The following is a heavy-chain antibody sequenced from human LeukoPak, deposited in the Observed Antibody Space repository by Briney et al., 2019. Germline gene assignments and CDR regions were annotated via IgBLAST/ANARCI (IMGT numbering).Heavy chain of an antibody. V-gene: IGHV3-53*01. CDR3: ARDRWVIVGAEGE. J-gene: IGHJ4*02. D-gene: IGHD1-26*01. Sequence: PGGSLRLSCAASGFTVSNNYMSWVRQAPGKGLEWLSVIYSDGSTYYVDSVKGRFTISRDNSKNTLYLQMNSLRVEDTAVYYCARDRWVIVGAEGEWGQGTLVTVSS. CDR1: GFTVSNNY. CDR2: IYSDGST.